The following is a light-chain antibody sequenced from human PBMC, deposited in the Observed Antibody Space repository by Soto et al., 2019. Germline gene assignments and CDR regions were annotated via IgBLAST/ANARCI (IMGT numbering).Light chain of an antibody. V-gene: IGKV1-5*03. CDR3: QQLSSYPIT. CDR2: KAS. J-gene: IGKJ5*01. Sequence: TQVTQSPSTLSAYVGDRVTITCLASQSLTSCLAWLQQKPGKAPKLLIYKASNLESGLPSRFTGSGSGTEFTLTISSLQPEDFATYYCQQLSSYPITFGQGTRLEIK. CDR1: QSLTSC.